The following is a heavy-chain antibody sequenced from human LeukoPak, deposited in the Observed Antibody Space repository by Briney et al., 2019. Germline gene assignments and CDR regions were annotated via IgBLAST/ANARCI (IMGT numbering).Heavy chain of an antibody. CDR1: AFTFSNYW. D-gene: IGHD1-26*01. CDR2: INSDGSST. Sequence: PGGSLRLSCAASAFTFSNYWIHWVRQAPGKGLVWVSCINSDGSSTTYADSVKGRFTISRDNAKNTLYLQVNSLRADDTAVYYCARAWPYPYGGSYLPDYWGQGTLVTVSS. CDR3: ARAWPYPYGGSYLPDY. V-gene: IGHV3-74*01. J-gene: IGHJ4*02.